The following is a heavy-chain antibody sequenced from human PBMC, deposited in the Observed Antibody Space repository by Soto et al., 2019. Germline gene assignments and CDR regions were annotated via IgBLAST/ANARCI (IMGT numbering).Heavy chain of an antibody. Sequence: ASVKVSCKASGYTFTGYYMHWVRQAPGQGLEWMGWINPNSGGTNYAQKFQGWVTMTRDTSISTAYMELSRLRSDDTAVYYCARGPANPGVYYYYYYMDVWGKGTTVTVS. J-gene: IGHJ6*03. D-gene: IGHD2-2*01. CDR3: ARGPANPGVYYYYYYMDV. CDR2: INPNSGGT. CDR1: GYTFTGYY. V-gene: IGHV1-2*04.